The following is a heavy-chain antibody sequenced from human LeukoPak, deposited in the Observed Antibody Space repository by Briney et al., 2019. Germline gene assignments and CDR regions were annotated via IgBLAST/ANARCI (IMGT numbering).Heavy chain of an antibody. J-gene: IGHJ4*02. CDR2: ISSSGSTI. D-gene: IGHD1-26*01. V-gene: IGHV3-48*03. Sequence: GGSLRLSCAASGFTFSSYEMNWVRQAPGKGLEWVSYISSSGSTIYYADPVKGRFTISRDNAKNSLYLQMNSLRAEDTAVYYCARESGSSYYFDYWGQGTLVTVSS. CDR1: GFTFSSYE. CDR3: ARESGSSYYFDY.